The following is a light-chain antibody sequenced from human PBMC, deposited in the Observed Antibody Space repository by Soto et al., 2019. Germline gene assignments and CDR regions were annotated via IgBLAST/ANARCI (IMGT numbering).Light chain of an antibody. CDR2: GAS. Sequence: EIVMTQSPDTLSVSPGERVTLSCRASQSVSSNLAWYQQKPGQAPRLLIYGASTRATGITARFSGSGSGTEFTLTISSLQSEDFAVYYCQQYNIWPLTFGQGTRLEIK. J-gene: IGKJ5*01. CDR1: QSVSSN. CDR3: QQYNIWPLT. V-gene: IGKV3-15*01.